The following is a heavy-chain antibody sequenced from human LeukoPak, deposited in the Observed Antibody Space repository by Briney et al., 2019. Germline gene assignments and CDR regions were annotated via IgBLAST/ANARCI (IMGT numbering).Heavy chain of an antibody. V-gene: IGHV4-34*01. CDR3: ARLSRPGKGDY. J-gene: IGHJ4*02. CDR1: GGSFSGYY. CDR2: INHSGST. Sequence: PSETLSLTCAVYGGSFSGYYWSWIRQPPGKGLEWIGEINHSGSTNYNPSLKSRVTISVDTSKNQFSLKLSSVTAADTAVYYCARLSRPGKGDYWGQGTLVTVSS. D-gene: IGHD1-26*01.